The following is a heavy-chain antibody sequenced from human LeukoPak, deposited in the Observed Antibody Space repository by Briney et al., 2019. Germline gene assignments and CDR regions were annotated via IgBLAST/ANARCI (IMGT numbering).Heavy chain of an antibody. V-gene: IGHV1-58*01. CDR1: GFTFSNSA. D-gene: IGHD3-3*01. CDR2: IIVDSGKT. Sequence: SVKVSCKASGFTFSNSALQWVRQARGQGLEWIGWIIVDSGKTYDAKKFQGRVTITRDMSTTTAYLELSSLRSEDTAVYYCAALGYAIFGVGDDAFDIWRQGTMVTVSS. CDR3: AALGYAIFGVGDDAFDI. J-gene: IGHJ3*02.